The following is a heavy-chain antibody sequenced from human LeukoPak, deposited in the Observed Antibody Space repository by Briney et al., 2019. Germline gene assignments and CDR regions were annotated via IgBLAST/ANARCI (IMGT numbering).Heavy chain of an antibody. J-gene: IGHJ3*02. CDR1: GFTFSTYS. Sequence: GGSLRLSCAASGFTFSTYSMNWVRQAPGKGLEWVSYISSSSSSIYYADSVKGRFTISRDNAKNSLYLQMNSLRAEDTAVYYCATGAAADAFDIWGQGTMVTVSS. D-gene: IGHD6-13*01. CDR2: ISSSSSSI. CDR3: ATGAAADAFDI. V-gene: IGHV3-48*01.